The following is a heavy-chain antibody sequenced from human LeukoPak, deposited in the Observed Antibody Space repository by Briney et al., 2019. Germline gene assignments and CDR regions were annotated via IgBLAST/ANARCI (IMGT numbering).Heavy chain of an antibody. V-gene: IGHV3-30*18. D-gene: IGHD6-19*01. Sequence: GRSLRLSCAASGFTFSSYGMHWVRQAPGEGLEWVAVIAYDGSNKYYSDSVKGRFTISRDNSKNTLYLQMNSLRAEDTAVYYCAKDMVKYSSGLDYWGQGTLVTVSS. CDR2: IAYDGSNK. CDR3: AKDMVKYSSGLDY. J-gene: IGHJ4*02. CDR1: GFTFSSYG.